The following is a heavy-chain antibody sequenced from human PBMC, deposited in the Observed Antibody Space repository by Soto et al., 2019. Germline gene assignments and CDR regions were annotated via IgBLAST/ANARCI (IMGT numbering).Heavy chain of an antibody. CDR3: TREASSWGFAFDL. CDR1: GFTFSHYA. Sequence: EMQLLESGGGLVQPGGSLRLSCAASGFTFSHYAMSWVRQAPGKGLQWVSTIFGSGAPTHYADSVKGRFGISRDNSNNMLFLEMNSLKDEDTAVYYCTREASSWGFAFDLWGQGTRVAVSS. CDR2: IFGSGAPT. J-gene: IGHJ3*01. V-gene: IGHV3-23*01. D-gene: IGHD3-16*01.